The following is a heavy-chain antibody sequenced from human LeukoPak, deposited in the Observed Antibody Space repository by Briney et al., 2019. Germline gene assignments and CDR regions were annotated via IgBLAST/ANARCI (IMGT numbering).Heavy chain of an antibody. CDR2: IYHSGST. CDR3: AREGVEYNWKYYYYYMDV. Sequence: SETLSLTCTVSGGSISSGDYYWSWIRQPPGKGLEWIGYIYHSGSTYYNPSLKSRVTISVDRSKNQFSLKLSSVTAADTAVYYCAREGVEYNWKYYYYYMDVWGKGTTVTVSS. J-gene: IGHJ6*03. V-gene: IGHV4-30-2*01. CDR1: GGSISSGDYY. D-gene: IGHD1-20*01.